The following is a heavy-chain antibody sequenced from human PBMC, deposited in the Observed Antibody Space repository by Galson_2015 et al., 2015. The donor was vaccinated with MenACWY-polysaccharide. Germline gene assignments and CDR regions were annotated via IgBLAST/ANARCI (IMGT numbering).Heavy chain of an antibody. J-gene: IGHJ4*02. V-gene: IGHV3-30*03. CDR2: ISYDGKNK. CDR1: GFAFSNYA. D-gene: IGHD7-27*01. Sequence: SLRLSCAVSGFAFSNYAIHWVRQAPGKGLEWVAVISYDGKNKYYAEAVKGRFTISRDNSKKTLDMQMNSLTPDDTAVYHCARGYGNWAFDLWGQGTLVIVSS. CDR3: ARGYGNWAFDL.